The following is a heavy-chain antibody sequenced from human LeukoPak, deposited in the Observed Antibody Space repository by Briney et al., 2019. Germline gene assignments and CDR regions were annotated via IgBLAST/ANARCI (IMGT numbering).Heavy chain of an antibody. V-gene: IGHV4-34*01. CDR2: INHSGST. Sequence: SETLSLTCAVYGGSFSGYYWSWIRQPPGKGLEWIGEINHSGSTNYNPSLKSRVTISVDTSKNQFSLKLSSVTAADTAVYYCARHVKVPIYGSGSYYNVEWFDPWGQGTLVTVSS. CDR3: ARHVKVPIYGSGSYYNVEWFDP. CDR1: GGSFSGYY. D-gene: IGHD3-10*01. J-gene: IGHJ5*02.